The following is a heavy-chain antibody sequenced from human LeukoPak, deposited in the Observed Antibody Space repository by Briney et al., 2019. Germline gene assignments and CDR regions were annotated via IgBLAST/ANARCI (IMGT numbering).Heavy chain of an antibody. CDR1: GGSFSGYY. D-gene: IGHD3-22*01. J-gene: IGHJ4*02. CDR2: INHSGST. V-gene: IGHV4-34*01. CDR3: ARGFRPYYYDSSGYRS. Sequence: SETLSLTCAVYGGSFSGYYWSWIRQPPGKGLEWIGEINHSGSTNYNPSLKSRVTISVDTSKNQFSLKLSSVTAADTAVYYCARGFRPYYYDSSGYRSWGQGTLVTVSS.